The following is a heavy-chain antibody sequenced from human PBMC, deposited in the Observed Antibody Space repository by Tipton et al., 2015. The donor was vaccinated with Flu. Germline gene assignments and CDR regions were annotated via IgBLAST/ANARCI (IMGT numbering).Heavy chain of an antibody. J-gene: IGHJ6*03. D-gene: IGHD3-10*01. V-gene: IGHV1-69*01. CDR2: VNPFFGPP. Sequence: QLVQSGAEVKKPGSSVRVSCKASGGTFDTYSITWVRQAPGQGLEWMGGVNPFFGPPQYAQKFQGRVTIDADDSTSTAYMGLSGLGSDDTGGYYCARARGPGLERFDYYYMDVWGKGTTVIVSS. CDR1: GGTFDTYS. CDR3: ARARGPGLERFDYYYMDV.